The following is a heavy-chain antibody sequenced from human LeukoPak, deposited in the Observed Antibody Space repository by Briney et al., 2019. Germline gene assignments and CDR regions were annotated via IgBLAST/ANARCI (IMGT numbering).Heavy chain of an antibody. D-gene: IGHD4-23*01. J-gene: IGHJ3*02. CDR3: ARDDGGNPNDAFDI. V-gene: IGHV3-74*01. CDR1: GFTFSDFW. Sequence: PGGSLRLSRTASGFTFSDFWMHWVRQAPGKGLVWVSRINSNEGSRGYADSVRGRFTISRDNAKNTLYLQMNSLRAEDTAVYYCARDDGGNPNDAFDIWGQGTMVTVSS. CDR2: INSNEGSR.